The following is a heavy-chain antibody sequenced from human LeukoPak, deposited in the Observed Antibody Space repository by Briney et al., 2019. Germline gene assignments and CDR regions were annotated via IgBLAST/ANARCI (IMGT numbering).Heavy chain of an antibody. CDR2: INHSGSN. D-gene: IGHD3-16*01. CDR1: GVSFSGYY. V-gene: IGHV4-34*01. Sequence: SETLSLTCAGYGVSFSGYYWGWIRPRPGKGLEWIGEINHSGSNNYNASLKSRVTISVDTSNTQLSLKLSSVTAADTAVNYCHFYESEDAFDIWGQGTMVTVSS. J-gene: IGHJ3*02. CDR3: HFYESEDAFDI.